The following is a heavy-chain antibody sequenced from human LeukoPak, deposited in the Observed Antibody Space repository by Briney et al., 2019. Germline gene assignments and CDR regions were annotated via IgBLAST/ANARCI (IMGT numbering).Heavy chain of an antibody. CDR1: GSIFSTYS. CDR2: ISNSGSTI. Sequence: GGSLRLSCAASGSIFSTYSMNWVRQAPGKGLECVSYISNSGSTIYYADSVRGRFTISRDNAKNSLYLQMNSLRDEDTAVYYCARGYGAFDIWGQGTMVTVSS. V-gene: IGHV3-48*02. CDR3: ARGYGAFDI. D-gene: IGHD3-16*01. J-gene: IGHJ3*02.